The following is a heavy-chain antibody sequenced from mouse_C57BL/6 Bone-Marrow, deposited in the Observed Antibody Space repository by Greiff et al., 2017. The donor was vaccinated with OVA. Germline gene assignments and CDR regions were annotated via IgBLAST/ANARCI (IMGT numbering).Heavy chain of an antibody. V-gene: IGHV1-64*01. J-gene: IGHJ2*01. CDR2: IYPRSGNT. CDR1: GYTFTSYW. D-gene: IGHD1-1*01. Sequence: VQLQQPGAELVKPGASVKLSCKASGYTFTSYWMHWVKQRPGQGLEWIGEIYPRSGNTYYNEKFKGKATLTADKSSSTAYMELRSLTSEDSAVYFCARVPTVEGYWGQGTTLTVSS. CDR3: ARVPTVEGY.